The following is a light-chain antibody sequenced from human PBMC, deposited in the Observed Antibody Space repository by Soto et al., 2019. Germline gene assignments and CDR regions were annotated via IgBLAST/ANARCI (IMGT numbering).Light chain of an antibody. CDR2: DAS. V-gene: IGKV1-5*01. J-gene: IGKJ1*01. CDR1: QSISSW. CDR3: QQGWT. Sequence: DIQMTQSPSTLSASVGDRVTITCRASQSISSWLAWYQQKPGKAPKLLIYDASSLESGVPSRFSGSGSGTEFTLNISSLQPDDFATYYCQQGWTFGQGTKV.